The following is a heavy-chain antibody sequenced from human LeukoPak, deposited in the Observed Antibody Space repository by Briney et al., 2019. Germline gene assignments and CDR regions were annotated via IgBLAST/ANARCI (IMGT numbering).Heavy chain of an antibody. J-gene: IGHJ4*02. D-gene: IGHD2-21*02. V-gene: IGHV3-23*01. Sequence: GGSLRLSCAASGFTFSSYAMSWVRQAPGKGLEWVSVITGSGGSTFYADSVKGRFTISRDNSKNTLYLQMNSLRAEDTAVYYCAKREVVTAIKYYFDYWGQGTLVTVSS. CDR3: AKREVVTAIKYYFDY. CDR1: GFTFSSYA. CDR2: ITGSGGST.